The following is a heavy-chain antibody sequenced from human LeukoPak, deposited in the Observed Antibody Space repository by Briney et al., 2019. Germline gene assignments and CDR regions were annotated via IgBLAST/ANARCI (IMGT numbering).Heavy chain of an antibody. Sequence: GGSLRLSCAATGFTFRTYAMNWVRQAPGKGLEWVSGISGSGPSTYYADSVKGRFTIHRDNSKNTLYLQMDSLRAEDTAIYFCAKDKSGNIPTAGPEHFQHWGQGTLVTVSS. D-gene: IGHD6-13*01. V-gene: IGHV3-23*01. CDR1: GFTFRTYA. CDR2: ISGSGPST. CDR3: AKDKSGNIPTAGPEHFQH. J-gene: IGHJ1*01.